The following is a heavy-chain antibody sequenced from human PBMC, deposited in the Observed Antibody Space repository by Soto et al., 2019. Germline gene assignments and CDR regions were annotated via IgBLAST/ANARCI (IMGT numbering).Heavy chain of an antibody. CDR3: ARGGTIFGVVVFSMDV. CDR2: INSDGSST. CDR1: GFTFSSYW. D-gene: IGHD3-3*01. Sequence: EVQLVESGGGLVQPGGSLRLSCAASGFTFSSYWMHWVRQAPGKGLVWVSRINSDGSSTSYADSVKGRFTISRDNAKNTLYLQMNSLRAEDTAVYYCARGGTIFGVVVFSMDVWGQGTTVTVSS. J-gene: IGHJ6*02. V-gene: IGHV3-74*01.